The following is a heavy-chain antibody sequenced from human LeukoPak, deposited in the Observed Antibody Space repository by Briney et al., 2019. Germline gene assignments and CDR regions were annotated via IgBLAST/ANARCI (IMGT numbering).Heavy chain of an antibody. J-gene: IGHJ6*03. D-gene: IGHD6-13*01. CDR1: GGSFSDYY. CDR2: IDHSGST. V-gene: IGHV4-34*01. Sequence: SETLSLTCAVYGGSFSDYYWSWIRQPPGKGLKWIGEIDHSGSTNYNPSLKSRVTISVDTSKNQFSLKLSSVTAADTAVYYCASLRVGSSFGYQYYIDVWGKGTTVTVSS. CDR3: ASLRVGSSFGYQYYIDV.